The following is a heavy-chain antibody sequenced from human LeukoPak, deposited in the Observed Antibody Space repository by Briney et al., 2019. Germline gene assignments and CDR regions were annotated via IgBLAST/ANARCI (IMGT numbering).Heavy chain of an antibody. CDR2: IRSRSAGGTT. CDR1: GLTFNNAW. Sequence: KSGGSLRLSCAASGLTFNNAWVSWVRQAPGKGLEWVGRIRSRSAGGTTDYGAPVKGRFTISRDDSKNTLYLQMNSLKTEDTAVYYCSTGGGTHDYWGQGTLVTVSS. CDR3: STGGGTHDY. J-gene: IGHJ4*02. V-gene: IGHV3-15*01. D-gene: IGHD2-15*01.